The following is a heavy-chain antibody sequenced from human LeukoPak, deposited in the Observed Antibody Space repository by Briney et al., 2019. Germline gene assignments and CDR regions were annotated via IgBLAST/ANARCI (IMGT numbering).Heavy chain of an antibody. J-gene: IGHJ3*02. CDR2: ISWNSGSI. CDR1: GFTFDDYA. Sequence: GGSLRLSCAASGFTFDDYAMHWVRQVPGKGLEWVSGISWNSGSIDYADSVKGRFTISRDNAKNSLYLQMISLRAEDTALYYCAKALEISMIVSPDAFDTWGQGTMVTVSS. D-gene: IGHD3-22*01. V-gene: IGHV3-9*01. CDR3: AKALEISMIVSPDAFDT.